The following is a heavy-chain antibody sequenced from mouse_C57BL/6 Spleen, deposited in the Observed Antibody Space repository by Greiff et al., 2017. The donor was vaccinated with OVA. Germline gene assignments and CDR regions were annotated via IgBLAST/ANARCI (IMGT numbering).Heavy chain of an antibody. CDR3: ARDDYYGSSWGMDY. CDR2: INPNNGGT. J-gene: IGHJ4*01. V-gene: IGHV1-18*01. CDR1: GYTFTDYN. D-gene: IGHD1-1*01. Sequence: VQLKESGPELVKPGASVKIPCKASGYTFTDYNMDWVKQSHGKSLEWIGDINPNNGGTIYNQKFKGKATLTVDKSSSTAYMELRSLTSEDTAVYYCARDDYYGSSWGMDYWGQGTSVTVSS.